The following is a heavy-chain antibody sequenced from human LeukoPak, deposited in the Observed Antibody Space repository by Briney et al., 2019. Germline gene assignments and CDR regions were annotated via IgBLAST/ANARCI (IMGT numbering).Heavy chain of an antibody. CDR2: INSDGSTT. J-gene: IGHJ6*02. V-gene: IGHV3-74*01. D-gene: IGHD3-22*01. CDR1: GFTFSSHW. CDR3: ARDRSEVVINYYYYYGMYV. Sequence: GGSLRLSCAASGFTFSSHWMHWVRQAPGKGLVWVSRINSDGSTTTYADSVKGRFTISRDNAKNSLYLQMNSLRDEDTAVYYCARDRSEVVINYYYYYGMYVWGQGNTVTVSS.